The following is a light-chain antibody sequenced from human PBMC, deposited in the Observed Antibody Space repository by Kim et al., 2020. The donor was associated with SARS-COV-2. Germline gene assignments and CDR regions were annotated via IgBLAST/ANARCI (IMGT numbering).Light chain of an antibody. CDR1: QSVSNK. CDR3: QQYNNWPLT. J-gene: IGKJ4*01. V-gene: IGKV3-15*01. CDR2: TAS. Sequence: EVVMTQSPATLSVSPGERATLSCRASQSVSNKLAWYQQRPGQAPRLLIYTASTRATGIPATFSGSGSGTEFTLTISSLQSEDFAVYYCQQYNNWPLTFGGGTKLEI.